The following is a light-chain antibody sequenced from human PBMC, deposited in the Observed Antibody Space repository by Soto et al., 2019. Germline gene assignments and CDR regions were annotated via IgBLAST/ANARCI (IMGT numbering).Light chain of an antibody. J-gene: IGKJ2*01. Sequence: EIVLTQSPGTLSLSPGERASLSCGASQSVSSYLAWYQQKPGQAPRLVIYGASKRATGIPARVSGSGSGAGFTLSISRLEPEDGAVDYYQQYKSSPYTCGRGTKLEIE. CDR2: GAS. V-gene: IGKV3-20*01. CDR3: QQYKSSPYT. CDR1: QSVSSY.